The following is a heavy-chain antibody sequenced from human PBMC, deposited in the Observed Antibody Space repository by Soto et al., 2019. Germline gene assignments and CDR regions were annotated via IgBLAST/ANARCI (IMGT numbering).Heavy chain of an antibody. CDR1: GFTFGSYG. CDR3: ARDFAHVDTAMVGVYYGMDV. V-gene: IGHV3-33*01. D-gene: IGHD5-18*01. J-gene: IGHJ6*02. CDR2: IWYDGSNK. Sequence: GGSLRLSCAASGFTFGSYGMHWFRQAPGKGLEWVAVIWYDGSNKYYADSVKGRFTISRDNSKNTLYLQMNSLRAEDTAVYYCARDFAHVDTAMVGVYYGMDVWGQGTTVTVSS.